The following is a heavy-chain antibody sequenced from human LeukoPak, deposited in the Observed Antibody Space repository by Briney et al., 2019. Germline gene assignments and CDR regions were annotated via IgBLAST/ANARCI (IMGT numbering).Heavy chain of an antibody. CDR1: GFTFSSYS. D-gene: IGHD5-18*01. CDR3: ARDRDTFVDY. Sequence: PGGSLRLSCAASGFTFSSYSMNWVRQAPGKGLEWVSSISSSSSYIYYADSVKGRFTISRDNAKNTLYLQMNSLRAEDTAVYYCARDRDTFVDYWGQGTLVTVSS. J-gene: IGHJ4*02. V-gene: IGHV3-21*01. CDR2: ISSSSSYI.